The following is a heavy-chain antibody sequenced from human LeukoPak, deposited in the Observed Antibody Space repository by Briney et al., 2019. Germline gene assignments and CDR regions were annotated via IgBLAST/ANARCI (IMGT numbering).Heavy chain of an antibody. Sequence: SETLSLTCTVSGGSISSYYWSWIRQPPGKGLEWIGYIYYSGSTNYNPSLKSRVTISVDTSKNQFSLKLSSVTAADTAVYYCARALRGYSSYMDVWGKGTTVTISS. CDR1: GGSISSYY. D-gene: IGHD5-18*01. CDR2: IYYSGST. V-gene: IGHV4-59*08. CDR3: ARALRGYSSYMDV. J-gene: IGHJ6*03.